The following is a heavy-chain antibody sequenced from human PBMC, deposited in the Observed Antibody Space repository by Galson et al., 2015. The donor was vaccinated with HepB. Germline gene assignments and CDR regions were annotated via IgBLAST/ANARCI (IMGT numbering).Heavy chain of an antibody. J-gene: IGHJ5*02. Sequence: SVKVSCKASGYTFTAYFMHWVRQAPGQGLEWMGRINPNSGGTTYAQNFQGRVTMTRDTSITTAYMELSRLTSDDTAVYYCARDFKYGVAPWGQGTLVTVSS. CDR3: ARDFKYGVAP. V-gene: IGHV1-2*06. CDR1: GYTFTAYF. CDR2: INPNSGGT. D-gene: IGHD2/OR15-2a*01.